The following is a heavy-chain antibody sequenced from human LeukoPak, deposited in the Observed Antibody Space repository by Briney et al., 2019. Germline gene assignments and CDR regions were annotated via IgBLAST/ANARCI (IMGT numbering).Heavy chain of an antibody. D-gene: IGHD6-13*01. CDR2: IYHSGST. CDR3: ARAIAAAGTGWFDP. CDR1: GGSISSSNW. V-gene: IGHV4-4*02. J-gene: IGHJ5*02. Sequence: SETLSLTCTVSGGSISSSNWWSWVRQPPGKGLEWIGEIYHSGSTNYNPSLKSRVTISVDKSKNQFSLKLSSVTAADTAVYYCARAIAAAGTGWFDPWGQGTLVTVSS.